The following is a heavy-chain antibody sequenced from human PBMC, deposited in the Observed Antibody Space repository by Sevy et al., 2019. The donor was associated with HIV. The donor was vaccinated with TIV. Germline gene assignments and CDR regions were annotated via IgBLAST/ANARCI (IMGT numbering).Heavy chain of an antibody. CDR3: ARDQGRYGDYVFGMDV. CDR2: ISYDGSNK. Sequence: GGSLRLSCAASGFTFSSYAMHWVRQAPGKGLEWVAVISYDGSNKYYADSVKGRFTISRDNSKNTLYLQMNSLRAEDTAVYYCARDQGRYGDYVFGMDVWGQGTTVTVSS. J-gene: IGHJ6*02. V-gene: IGHV3-30*04. D-gene: IGHD4-17*01. CDR1: GFTFSSYA.